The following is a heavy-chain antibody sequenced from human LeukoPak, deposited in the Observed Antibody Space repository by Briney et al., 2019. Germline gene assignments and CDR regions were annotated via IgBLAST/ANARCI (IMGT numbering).Heavy chain of an antibody. CDR3: ARSKDYYDSSGFGAFDI. Sequence: SETLSLTCTVSGGSIRSSSYDLGWIRQPPGKGLEWIGSIYYSGSTYYNPSLKSRVTISVDTSKNQFSLKLSSVTATDTAVYYCARSKDYYDSSGFGAFDIWGQGTMVTVSS. CDR1: GGSIRSSSYD. J-gene: IGHJ3*02. D-gene: IGHD3-22*01. CDR2: IYYSGST. V-gene: IGHV4-39*01.